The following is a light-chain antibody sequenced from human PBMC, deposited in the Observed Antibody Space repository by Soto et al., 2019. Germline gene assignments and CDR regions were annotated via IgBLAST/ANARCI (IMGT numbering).Light chain of an antibody. Sequence: DLQRTQSPSTMSGSVGERFTITCRASQTISSWLAWYQQKPGKAPKLLIYKASTLKSGVPSRFSGSGSGTEFTLTISSLQPDDCATYYCQQYNSYPETFGQGTKV. V-gene: IGKV1-5*03. CDR3: QQYNSYPET. CDR2: KAS. CDR1: QTISSW. J-gene: IGKJ1*01.